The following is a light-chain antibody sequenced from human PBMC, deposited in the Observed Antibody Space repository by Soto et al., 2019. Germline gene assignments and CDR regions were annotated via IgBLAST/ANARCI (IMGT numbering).Light chain of an antibody. CDR1: SSNNGNKY. V-gene: IGLV1-51*02. Sequence: QSVLTQPPSVSAAPGQKVTISCSGSSSNNGNKYVSWYQQLPGTAPKLLIYENNKRPSGIPDRFSGSKSGTSATLGITGLQTGDEADYYCGTWDSSLSALFGTGTKVTVL. CDR2: ENN. CDR3: GTWDSSLSAL. J-gene: IGLJ1*01.